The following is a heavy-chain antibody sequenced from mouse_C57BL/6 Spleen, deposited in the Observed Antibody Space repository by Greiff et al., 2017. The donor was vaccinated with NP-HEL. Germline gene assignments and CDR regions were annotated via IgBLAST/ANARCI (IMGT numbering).Heavy chain of an antibody. CDR2: IDPSDSYT. CDR3: ARERTGTTYCDD. J-gene: IGHJ2*01. D-gene: IGHD4-1*01. Sequence: VKLQQPGAELVMPGASVKLSCKASGYTFTSYWMHWVKQRPGQGLEWIGEIDPSDSYTNYNQKFKGKSTMTVDKSSSTAYMQLSSLTSEDSAVYYCARERTGTTYCDDWGQGTTLTVSS. V-gene: IGHV1-69*01. CDR1: GYTFTSYW.